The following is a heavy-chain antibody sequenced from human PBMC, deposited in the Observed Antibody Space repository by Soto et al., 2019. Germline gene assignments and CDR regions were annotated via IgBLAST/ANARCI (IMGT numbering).Heavy chain of an antibody. CDR1: GYTFTSLG. J-gene: IGHJ4*02. D-gene: IGHD3-10*01. CDR2: ISAYDGNT. V-gene: IGHV1-18*01. Sequence: SVKVSCKASGYTFTSLGISWVRQAPGQRVEWMGRISAYDGNTDYAQKLQGRVTMTTDTSTSTAYMEDRILKSDHTAVYYWARVPVSMVRGVIEKYFDYWGQGTLVGVSS. CDR3: ARVPVSMVRGVIEKYFDY.